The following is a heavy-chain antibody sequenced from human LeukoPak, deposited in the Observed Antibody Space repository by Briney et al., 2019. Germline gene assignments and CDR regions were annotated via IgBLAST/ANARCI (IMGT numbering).Heavy chain of an antibody. V-gene: IGHV1-69*13. J-gene: IGHJ4*02. D-gene: IGHD3-22*01. Sequence: ASVKVSCXASGGTFSSYAISWVRQAPGQGLAWMGGIIPIFGTANYAQKFQGRVTITADESTSTAYMELSSLRSEDTAVYYCASGVYYYDSSGYYDYFDYWGQGTLVTVSS. CDR1: GGTFSSYA. CDR2: IIPIFGTA. CDR3: ASGVYYYDSSGYYDYFDY.